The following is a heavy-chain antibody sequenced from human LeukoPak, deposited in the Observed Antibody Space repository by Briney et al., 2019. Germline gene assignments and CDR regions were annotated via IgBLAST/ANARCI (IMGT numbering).Heavy chain of an antibody. D-gene: IGHD3-22*01. J-gene: IGHJ4*02. Sequence: PGGSLRLSCAASGFTFSSYGMHWVRQAPGKGLEWVAAISYDGSDKYYTDSVKGRFTISRVNSENTLYLQMNSLRAEDTAIYYCVKVKEDRYYNSRGFYLDYWGQGTLVTVSS. CDR2: ISYDGSDK. CDR3: VKVKEDRYYNSRGFYLDY. CDR1: GFTFSSYG. V-gene: IGHV3-30*18.